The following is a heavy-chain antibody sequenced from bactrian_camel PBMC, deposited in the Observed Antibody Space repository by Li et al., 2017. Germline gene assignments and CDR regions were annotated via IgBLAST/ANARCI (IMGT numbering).Heavy chain of an antibody. V-gene: IGHV3S53*01. D-gene: IGHD6*01. J-gene: IGHJ4*01. Sequence: HVQLVESGGGSVQAGGSLRLSCTASGSTYVTLCMGWFRQPPGKEREGEREGVATVNSAGSTSYADSVKGRFTISRDNAEHTLYLQMNSLRPEDTGKYFCAADGASRSCYPCLNAESNIWGQGTQVTVSS. CDR1: GSTYVTLC. CDR3: AADGASRSCYPCLNAESNI. CDR2: VNSAGST.